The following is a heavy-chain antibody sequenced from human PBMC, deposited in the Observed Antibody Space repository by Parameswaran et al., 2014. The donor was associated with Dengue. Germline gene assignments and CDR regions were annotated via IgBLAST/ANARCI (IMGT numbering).Heavy chain of an antibody. D-gene: IGHD2-21*01. CDR1: GYSISSGYY. Sequence: SETLSLTCTVSGYSISSGYYWGWIRQPPGKGLEWIGSIYHSGSTYYNPSLKSRVTISVDTSKNQFSLKLSSVTAADTAVYYCARHLCDPPIDWFDPWGQGTLVTVSS. V-gene: IGHV4-38-2*02. CDR2: IYHSGST. CDR3: ARHLCDPPIDWFDP. J-gene: IGHJ5*02.